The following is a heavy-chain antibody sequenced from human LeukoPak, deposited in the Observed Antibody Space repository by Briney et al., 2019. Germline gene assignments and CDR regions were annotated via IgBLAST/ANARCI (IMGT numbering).Heavy chain of an antibody. Sequence: ASVKGSCKSSGYTFTDYYMHWVRQAPGQGLEWMGWINPKSGDTRFAQKFQDRVTMTRDTSISTAYMELRRLRSDDTAVYFCAREGLLYGSGTYFRSWGQGSLVSVSS. V-gene: IGHV1-2*02. D-gene: IGHD3-10*01. CDR2: INPKSGDT. CDR1: GYTFTDYY. CDR3: AREGLLYGSGTYFRS. J-gene: IGHJ5*02.